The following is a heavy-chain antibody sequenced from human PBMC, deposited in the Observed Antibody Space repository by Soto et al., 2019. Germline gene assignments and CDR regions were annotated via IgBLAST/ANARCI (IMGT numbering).Heavy chain of an antibody. J-gene: IGHJ6*03. CDR1: GGSFSGYY. Sequence: SETLSLTCAVYGGSFSGYYWSWIRQPPGKGLEWIGEINHSGSTNYNPSLKSRVTISVDTSKNQFSLKLSSVTAADTAVYYCARGTGRYCSGGSCYDSYYYMDVWGKGTTVTAP. CDR2: INHSGST. D-gene: IGHD2-15*01. CDR3: ARGTGRYCSGGSCYDSYYYMDV. V-gene: IGHV4-34*01.